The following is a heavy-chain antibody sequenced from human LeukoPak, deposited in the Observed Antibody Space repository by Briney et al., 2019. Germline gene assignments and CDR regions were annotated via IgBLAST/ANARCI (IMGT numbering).Heavy chain of an antibody. Sequence: SVKVSCKASGGTFSSYAISWVRQAPGQGLEWMGRIIPILGIANYAQKFQGRVTITADKSTSTAYMELSSLRSEDTAVYYCARDKQQLALPPFFDYWGQGTLVTVSS. D-gene: IGHD6-13*01. CDR2: IIPILGIA. CDR1: GGTFSSYA. V-gene: IGHV1-69*04. J-gene: IGHJ4*02. CDR3: ARDKQQLALPPFFDY.